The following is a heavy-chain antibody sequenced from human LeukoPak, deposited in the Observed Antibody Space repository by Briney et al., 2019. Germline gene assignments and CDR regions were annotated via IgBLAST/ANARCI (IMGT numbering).Heavy chain of an antibody. J-gene: IGHJ4*02. CDR1: GFMFSTYS. V-gene: IGHV3-21*04. D-gene: IGHD6-13*01. CDR2: ISSTSTYI. Sequence: GGSLRLSCAASGFMFSTYSMNWVRQAPGKGLEWVASISSTSTYIYYTDSVKGRFTISRDNAKNSVYLQMNSLRAEDTALYYCARGSGSSWYFYFDYWGQGTLVTVSS. CDR3: ARGSGSSWYFYFDY.